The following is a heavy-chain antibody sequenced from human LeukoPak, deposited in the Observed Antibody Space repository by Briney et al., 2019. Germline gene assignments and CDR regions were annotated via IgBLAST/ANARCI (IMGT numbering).Heavy chain of an antibody. J-gene: IGHJ4*02. CDR2: IKQDGSEK. CDR1: GFTLSSYW. V-gene: IGHV3-7*01. Sequence: GGSLRLSCAASGFTLSSYWMSWVRQAPGKGLEWVANIKQDGSEKYYVDSVKGRFTISRDNAKNSLYLQMNSLRAEDTAVYYCARDREPYSSSWYDLDYWGQGTLVTVSS. D-gene: IGHD6-13*01. CDR3: ARDREPYSSSWYDLDY.